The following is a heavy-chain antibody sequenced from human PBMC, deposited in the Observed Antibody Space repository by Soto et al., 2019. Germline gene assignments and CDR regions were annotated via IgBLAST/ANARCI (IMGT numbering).Heavy chain of an antibody. V-gene: IGHV4-39*02. J-gene: IGHJ5*02. CDR2: VYYSGST. CDR3: ARAPLNWNYVWFDP. D-gene: IGHD1-7*01. Sequence: PSETLSLTCTLSGDSIPWTSCYWGWFRQPPGKGLEWIGDVYYSGSTYYNPSLKSRLTMTTDTSTSTAYMELRSLRSDDTAVYYCARAPLNWNYVWFDPWGQGTLVTVSS. CDR1: GDSIPWTSCY.